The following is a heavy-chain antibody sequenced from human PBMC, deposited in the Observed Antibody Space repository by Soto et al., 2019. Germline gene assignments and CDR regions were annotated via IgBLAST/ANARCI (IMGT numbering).Heavy chain of an antibody. CDR1: GFTFSSYA. CDR3: ARDLLFLPEAVTTLPGVRSAPWFDP. CDR2: ISYDGSNK. J-gene: IGHJ5*02. Sequence: PGGALRLSCAASGFTFSSYAMHWVRPAPGKGLEGVAVISYDGSNKYYADSVKGRFTISRDNSKNTLYLQMNSLRAEDTAVYYCARDLLFLPEAVTTLPGVRSAPWFDPWGQGTLVTVSS. V-gene: IGHV3-30-3*01. D-gene: IGHD4-17*01.